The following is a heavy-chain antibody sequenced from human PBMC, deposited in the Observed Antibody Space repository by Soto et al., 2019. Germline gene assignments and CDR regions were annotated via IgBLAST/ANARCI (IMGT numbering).Heavy chain of an antibody. V-gene: IGHV4-59*01. CDR2: SYYNGVT. CDR1: GGSISSDS. CDR3: ARRSRSSSGWDFLDY. D-gene: IGHD6-19*01. Sequence: QVQLQESGPGLVKPSETLSLTCTVSGGSISSDSWSWIRQSPGKALEWIGYSYYNGVTKYNPSLTGRVTISVDTSQNQFSLRLTSVTAADTAVYYCARRSRSSSGWDFLDYWGQGTLVTVSS. J-gene: IGHJ4*02.